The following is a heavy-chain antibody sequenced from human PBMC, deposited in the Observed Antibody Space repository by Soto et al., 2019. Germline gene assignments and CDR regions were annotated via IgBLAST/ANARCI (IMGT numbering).Heavy chain of an antibody. CDR2: ISGSGGST. Sequence: GGSLRLSCAASGFTFSSYAMSWVRQAPGKGLEWVSAISGSGGSTYYADSVKGRFTISRDNSKNTLYLQMNSLRAEDTAVYYCAKVTGEWLFPGYYYYYYMDVWGKGTTVTVSS. J-gene: IGHJ6*03. CDR1: GFTFSSYA. D-gene: IGHD3-3*01. V-gene: IGHV3-23*01. CDR3: AKVTGEWLFPGYYYYYYMDV.